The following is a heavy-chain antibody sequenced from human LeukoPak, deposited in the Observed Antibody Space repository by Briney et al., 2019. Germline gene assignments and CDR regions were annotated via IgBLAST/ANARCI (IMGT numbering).Heavy chain of an antibody. CDR2: IIPMFGST. CDR1: GDIFNSYS. V-gene: IGHV1-69*05. D-gene: IGHD1-26*01. Sequence: ASVKVSCKASGDIFNSYSVSWVRQARAQGLEWMDGIIPMFGSTHYAQKFEGRVTITTDQSTTTLYMELTSLTSEDTAVYYCARVGRSRGALPNFYYYMDVWGKGTTVTVSS. J-gene: IGHJ6*03. CDR3: ARVGRSRGALPNFYYYMDV.